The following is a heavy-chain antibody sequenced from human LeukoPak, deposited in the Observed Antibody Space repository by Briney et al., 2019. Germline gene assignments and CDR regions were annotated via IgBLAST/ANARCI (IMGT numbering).Heavy chain of an antibody. V-gene: IGHV3-21*01. Sequence: GGSLRLSCAASGFSFSHYAMNWVRQAPGKGLEWVSSISSSSSYIYYADSVKGRFTISRDNAKNSLYLQMNSLRAEDTAVYYCARGSSWYREDNWFDPWGQGTLVTVSS. CDR1: GFSFSHYA. D-gene: IGHD6-13*01. J-gene: IGHJ5*02. CDR2: ISSSSSYI. CDR3: ARGSSWYREDNWFDP.